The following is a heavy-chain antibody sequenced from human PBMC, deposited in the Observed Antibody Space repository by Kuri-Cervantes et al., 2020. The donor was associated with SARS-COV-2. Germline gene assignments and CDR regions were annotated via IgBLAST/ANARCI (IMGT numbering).Heavy chain of an antibody. J-gene: IGHJ6*02. CDR1: GFTFSSYG. V-gene: IGHV3-30*18. CDR3: AKDPASLRRQLGGSSNYYGMDV. Sequence: GESLEICCAAPGFTFSSYGIHWVRQAPGKGLEWVAVISYDGSDKYYADSGKGRFTISRDNSKNTLYLQMNSLRAEDTAVYYCAKDPASLRRQLGGSSNYYGMDVWGQGTTVTVSS. CDR2: ISYDGSDK. D-gene: IGHD6-6*01.